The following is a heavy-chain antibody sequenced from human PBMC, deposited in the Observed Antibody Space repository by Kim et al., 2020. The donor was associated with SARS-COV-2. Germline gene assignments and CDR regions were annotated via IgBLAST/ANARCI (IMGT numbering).Heavy chain of an antibody. J-gene: IGHJ4*02. CDR1: GGSFSGYY. V-gene: IGHV4-34*01. D-gene: IGHD2-15*01. Sequence: SETLSLTCAVYGGSFSGYYWSWIRQPPAKGLEWIGEINHSGSTNYNPPLKSRVTISVDTSKNQFSLSLSSVTAAATAGYYCARLGEGHCSGGSCFRDYWGQGTLVTVSS. CDR2: INHSGST. CDR3: ARLGEGHCSGGSCFRDY.